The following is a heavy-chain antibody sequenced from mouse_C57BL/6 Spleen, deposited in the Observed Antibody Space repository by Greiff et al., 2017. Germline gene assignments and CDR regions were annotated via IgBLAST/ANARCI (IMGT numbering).Heavy chain of an antibody. CDR1: GYTFTSSW. CDR2: IHPNSGST. Sequence: QVQLQQSGAELVKPGASVKLSCKASGYTFTSSWMHWVKQRPGQGLEWIGMIHPNSGSTNYNEKFKSKATLTVDKSSSTAYMQLSSLTSEDSAVYYCARGGDYDGDYYAMDYWGQGTSVTVSS. D-gene: IGHD2-4*01. CDR3: ARGGDYDGDYYAMDY. J-gene: IGHJ4*01. V-gene: IGHV1-64*01.